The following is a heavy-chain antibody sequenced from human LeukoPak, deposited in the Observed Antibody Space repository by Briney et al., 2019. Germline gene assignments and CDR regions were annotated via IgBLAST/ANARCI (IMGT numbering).Heavy chain of an antibody. V-gene: IGHV4-39*01. CDR1: GGPISSSNYY. J-gene: IGHJ4*02. CDR3: ASHRSSSWYPNFDS. D-gene: IGHD6-13*01. CDR2: IYYSGST. Sequence: SETLSLTCTVSGGPISSSNYYWGWIRQPPGKGLEWIGSIYYSGSTYYNPSLKTRVTISVDTSKNQFSLKLSSVTAADTAVYYCASHRSSSWYPNFDSWGQGTLVTVSS.